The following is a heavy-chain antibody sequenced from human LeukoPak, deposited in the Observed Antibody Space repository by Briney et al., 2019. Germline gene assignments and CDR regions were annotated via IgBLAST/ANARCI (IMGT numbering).Heavy chain of an antibody. V-gene: IGHV3-53*01. Sequence: PGGSLRLSCTVSGFTVSSNSMSWVRQAPGKGLEWVSFIYSDNTHYSDSVKGRFTISRDNAKNSLYLQMNSLRAEDTAVYYCARAISVATMQGVTGRYFDHWGQGTLVTVSS. CDR3: ARAISVATMQGVTGRYFDH. J-gene: IGHJ4*02. D-gene: IGHD5-12*01. CDR1: GFTVSSNS. CDR2: IYSDNT.